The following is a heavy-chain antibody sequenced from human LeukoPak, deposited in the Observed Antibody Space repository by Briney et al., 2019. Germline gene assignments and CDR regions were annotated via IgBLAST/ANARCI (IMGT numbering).Heavy chain of an antibody. Sequence: SETLSLTCTVSGGSISSSSYYWGWIRQPPGKGLEWIGSIYYSGSTYYNPSLKSRVTISVDTSKNQFSLKLSSVTAADTAVYYCARDWPRAKLRNDAFDIWGQGTMVTVSS. CDR1: GGSISSSSYY. CDR3: ARDWPRAKLRNDAFDI. V-gene: IGHV4-39*07. D-gene: IGHD1-26*01. J-gene: IGHJ3*02. CDR2: IYYSGST.